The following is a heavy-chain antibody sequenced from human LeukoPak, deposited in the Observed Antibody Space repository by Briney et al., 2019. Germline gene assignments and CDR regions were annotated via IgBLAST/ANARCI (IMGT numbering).Heavy chain of an antibody. J-gene: IGHJ6*03. CDR3: ARDRSGYYDSSGYYFLYYYYYMDV. V-gene: IGHV4-61*02. D-gene: IGHD3-22*01. Sequence: TSHTLSLTCTLAGRSISSGSYDSGWLRQPAGKGLEWIGRIYTRGSTNYNPSLKSRVTISVDTSKNQFSLKLSSVTAADTAVYYGARDRSGYYDSSGYYFLYYYYYMDVWGKGTTVTISS. CDR1: GRSISSGSYD. CDR2: IYTRGST.